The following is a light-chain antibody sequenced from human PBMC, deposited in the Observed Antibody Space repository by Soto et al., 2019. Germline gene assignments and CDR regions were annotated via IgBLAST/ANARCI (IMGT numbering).Light chain of an antibody. V-gene: IGKV3-15*01. CDR3: QQYNNWPPGT. J-gene: IGKJ4*01. CDR1: QSVSSN. Sequence: EIVMTQSPATLSVSPGERATLSCRASQSVSSNLARYQQKPGQAPRLLIYGASTRATGIPVRFSGSGSGTEFTLTISSLQSEDFAVYYCQQYNNWPPGTFGGGTKVEIK. CDR2: GAS.